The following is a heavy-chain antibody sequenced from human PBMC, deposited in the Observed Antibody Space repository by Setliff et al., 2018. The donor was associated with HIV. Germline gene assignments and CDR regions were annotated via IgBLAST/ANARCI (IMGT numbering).Heavy chain of an antibody. D-gene: IGHD3-16*02. Sequence: PSETLSLTCTVSGGTITSHYWSWIRQPAGKGLEWIGTVYYDASTIYTPSLNSRVTISLDKSKNQFSLKLSSVTAADTAIYYCARGSTYRVDPWGQGTLVTVSS. V-gene: IGHV4-59*11. J-gene: IGHJ5*02. CDR1: GGTITSHY. CDR3: ARGSTYRVDP. CDR2: VYYDAST.